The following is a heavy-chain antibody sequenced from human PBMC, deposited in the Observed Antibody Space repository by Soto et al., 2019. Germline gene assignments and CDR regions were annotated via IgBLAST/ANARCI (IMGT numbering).Heavy chain of an antibody. CDR2: ISAYNGNT. CDR1: GYTYTSYG. V-gene: IGHV1-18*01. J-gene: IGHJ4*02. D-gene: IGHD3-22*01. Sequence: ASVKVSCKASGYTYTSYGISWVRQATGQGLEWMGWISAYNGNTNYAQKLQGRVTMTTDTSTSTAYMELRSLRSDDTAVYYCARDMGGYYDSSGSSHFDYWGQGTLVTVSS. CDR3: ARDMGGYYDSSGSSHFDY.